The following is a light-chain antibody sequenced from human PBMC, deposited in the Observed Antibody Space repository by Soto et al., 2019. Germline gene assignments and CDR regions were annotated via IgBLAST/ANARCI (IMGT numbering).Light chain of an antibody. CDR2: GAS. J-gene: IGKJ1*01. CDR1: QSVSSSY. V-gene: IGKV3-20*01. CDR3: QQYGSSPGT. Sequence: EIVLTQSPGTLSLFPGERATLSCRASQSVSSSYLAWYQQKPGQAPRLLIYGASSRATGIPDRFNGSGSGTDFTLTISRLEPEDFAVYYCQQYGSSPGTFGQGTKVEIK.